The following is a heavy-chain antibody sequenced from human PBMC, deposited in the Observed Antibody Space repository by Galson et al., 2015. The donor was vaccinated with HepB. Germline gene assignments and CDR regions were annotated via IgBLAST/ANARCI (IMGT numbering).Heavy chain of an antibody. CDR2: AYHSGGT. CDR3: ARAKEGRGYFDY. Sequence: ETLSLTCAVSGDSISNDRWWSWVRQPPGEGLEWIGEAYHSGGTNYRPSLKSRVTISVDKSRTQFSLKLTSVTAADTAVYYCARAKEGRGYFDYWGQGTLVTVSS. D-gene: IGHD3-10*01. J-gene: IGHJ4*02. CDR1: GDSISNDRW. V-gene: IGHV4-4*02.